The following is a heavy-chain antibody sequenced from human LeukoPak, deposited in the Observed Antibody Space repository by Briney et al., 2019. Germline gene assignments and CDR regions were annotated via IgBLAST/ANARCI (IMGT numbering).Heavy chain of an antibody. J-gene: IGHJ4*02. CDR3: ANINFDYLDNY. CDR2: TRYDGSNK. Sequence: GGSLRLSCVASGFTFSSYWMSWVRQAPGKGLEWVAFTRYDGSNKYYADSVKGRFTVSRDNSKNTLYLQMNSLRAEDTAVYYCANINFDYLDNYWGQGTLVTVSS. V-gene: IGHV3-30*02. CDR1: GFTFSSYW. D-gene: IGHD3-9*01.